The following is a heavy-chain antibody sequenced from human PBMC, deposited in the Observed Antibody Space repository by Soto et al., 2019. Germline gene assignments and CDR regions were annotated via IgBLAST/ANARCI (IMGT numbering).Heavy chain of an antibody. CDR3: ARDLYLQGGMDV. Sequence: SETLSLTCTVSGASLSTYYLNWIRQHPGKGLEWIGYIYYSGSTSYNPSLKSRVTISVDTSKNQFSLRLSSVTAADTAVYYCARDLYLQGGMDVWGQGTTVTVSS. J-gene: IGHJ6*02. V-gene: IGHV4-59*12. CDR1: GASLSTYY. CDR2: IYYSGST.